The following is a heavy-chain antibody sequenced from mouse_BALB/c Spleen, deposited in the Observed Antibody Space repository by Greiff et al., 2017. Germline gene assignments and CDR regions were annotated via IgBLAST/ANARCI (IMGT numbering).Heavy chain of an antibody. D-gene: IGHD2-3*01. CDR2: IYPGNSDT. CDR1: GYTFTSYW. J-gene: IGHJ3*01. V-gene: IGHV1-5*01. Sequence: EVQLQQSGTVLARPGASVKMSCKASGYTFTSYWMHWVKQRPGQGLEWIGAIYPGNSDTSYNQKFKGKAKLTAVTSTSTAYMELSSLTNEDSAVYYCTRGNDGYSLFAYWGQGTLVTVSA. CDR3: TRGNDGYSLFAY.